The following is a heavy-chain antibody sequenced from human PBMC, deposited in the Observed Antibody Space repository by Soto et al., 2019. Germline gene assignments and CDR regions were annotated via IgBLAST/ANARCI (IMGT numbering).Heavy chain of an antibody. D-gene: IGHD7-27*01. CDR3: AGELGTFYFEH. V-gene: IGHV4-30-4*01. J-gene: IGHJ4*02. CDR2: IDHSGSA. Sequence: SETLSLTCAVSTVSIRSGDYYWTWIRQPPGKGLEWIGYIDHSGSAYYNPSLKTRATISLDTSNQEFSLKLSSVTAADTAVYFCAGELGTFYFEHWGQGTLVTVSS. CDR1: TVSIRSGDYY.